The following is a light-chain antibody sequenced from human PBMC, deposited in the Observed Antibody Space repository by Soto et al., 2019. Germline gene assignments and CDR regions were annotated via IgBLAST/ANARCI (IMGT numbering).Light chain of an antibody. Sequence: AIRMTQSQSSFSASTGDRVTITCRASQGISSYLAWYQQKPGKAPKLLIYAASTLQSGVPSRFSGSGSGTDFTLTISCLQSEDFATYYWQQYNSYPGTFGQGTKVEIK. V-gene: IGKV1-8*01. J-gene: IGKJ2*02. CDR2: AAS. CDR1: QGISSY. CDR3: QQYNSYPGT.